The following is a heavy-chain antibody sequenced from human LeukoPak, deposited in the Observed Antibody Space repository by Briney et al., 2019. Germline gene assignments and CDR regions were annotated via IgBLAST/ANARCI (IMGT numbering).Heavy chain of an antibody. Sequence: PSETLSLTCSVSGASIRGYYWNWIRQPAGKGLEWIGRVYTSGSTNYNPSLRGRATMSVDTSKNQLSLKVTSVTAADTAVYYCVKDYYYYDSNGYYVNDGFDIWGQGAMVIVSP. CDR3: VKDYYYYDSNGYYVNDGFDI. V-gene: IGHV4-4*07. D-gene: IGHD3-22*01. CDR2: VYTSGST. J-gene: IGHJ3*02. CDR1: GASIRGYY.